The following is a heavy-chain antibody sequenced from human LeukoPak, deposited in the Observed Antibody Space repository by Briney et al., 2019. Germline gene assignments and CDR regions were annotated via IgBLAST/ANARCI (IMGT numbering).Heavy chain of an antibody. J-gene: IGHJ4*02. CDR2: ISSNGDNT. CDR3: VRGTGY. Sequence: GGSLRLSCSVSGFTFSTYVMLWVRQPPGKGLEYVSAISSNGDNTYYADSVKGRFTISRDNSKNTLYLQMSSLRADDTAVYYCVRGTGYWGQGTLVTVSS. CDR1: GFTFSTYV. V-gene: IGHV3-64D*06.